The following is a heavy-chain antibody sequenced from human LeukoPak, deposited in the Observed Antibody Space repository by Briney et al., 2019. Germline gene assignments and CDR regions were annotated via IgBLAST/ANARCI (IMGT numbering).Heavy chain of an antibody. Sequence: SETLSLTCTVSGGSISSGGYSWSWIRQHPGKGLEWIGYIYYSGSTYYNPSLKSRVTISVDTSKNQFSLKLSSVTAADTAVYYCARDSYSSGYPDYWGQGTMVTVSS. J-gene: IGHJ3*01. CDR2: IYYSGST. D-gene: IGHD3-22*01. V-gene: IGHV4-31*03. CDR3: ARDSYSSGYPDY. CDR1: GGSISSGGYS.